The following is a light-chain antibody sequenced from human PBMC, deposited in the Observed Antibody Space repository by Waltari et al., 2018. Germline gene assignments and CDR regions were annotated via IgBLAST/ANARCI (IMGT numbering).Light chain of an antibody. CDR1: QSVSSN. V-gene: IGKV3-15*01. CDR3: QQYHAWPPLT. CDR2: AAS. Sequence: EIVMTQSPATLSVSPVERAALSCRASQSVSSNLAWYQQRPGQAPRLLIYAASTRATGIPGRFSGSGSGTEFTLTISSLQSEDFAVYYCQQYHAWPPLTFGGGTKVEIK. J-gene: IGKJ4*01.